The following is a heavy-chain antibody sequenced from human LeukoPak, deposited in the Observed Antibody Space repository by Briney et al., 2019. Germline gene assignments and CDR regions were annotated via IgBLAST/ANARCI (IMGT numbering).Heavy chain of an antibody. D-gene: IGHD6-13*01. J-gene: IGHJ4*02. V-gene: IGHV1-24*01. CDR1: GYTLTELS. CDR2: FDPEDGET. CDR3: ATDSPHLAAASTYDY. Sequence: ASVKVSCKVSGYTLTELSMHWVRQAPGKGLEWMGGFDPEDGETIYAQKFQGRVTMTEDTSTDTAYMELSSLRSEDTAVYYCATDSPHLAAASTYDYWGQGTLVTVSS.